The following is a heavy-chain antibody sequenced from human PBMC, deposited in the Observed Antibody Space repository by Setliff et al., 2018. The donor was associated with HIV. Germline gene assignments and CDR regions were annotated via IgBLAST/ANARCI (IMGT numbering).Heavy chain of an antibody. Sequence: SGPTLVNPTQTLTLTCTFSGFSLSTDGVGVGWIRQPPGKALEWLVLIYWDNDMRYSPSLKRRLTISKDTSKNQVVLTMTNMDPVDTATYYCAREIAAPQGFDYWGQGTLVTVSS. D-gene: IGHD6-25*01. V-gene: IGHV2-5*02. CDR1: GFSLSTDGVG. CDR2: IYWDNDM. CDR3: AREIAAPQGFDY. J-gene: IGHJ4*02.